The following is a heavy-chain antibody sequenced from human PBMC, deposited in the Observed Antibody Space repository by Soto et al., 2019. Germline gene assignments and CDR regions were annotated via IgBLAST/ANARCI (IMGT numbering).Heavy chain of an antibody. J-gene: IGHJ5*02. V-gene: IGHV1-8*01. CDR2: MNPNSGNT. CDR3: ARGNSGVYEYQLLYGTPNWFDP. Sequence: ASVKVSCKASGYTFTSYDINWVRQATGQGLEWMGWMNPNSGNTGYAQKFQGRVTMTRNTSISTAYMELSSLRSEDTAVYYCARGNSGVYEYQLLYGTPNWFDPWGQGTLVTVSS. CDR1: GYTFTSYD. D-gene: IGHD2-2*02.